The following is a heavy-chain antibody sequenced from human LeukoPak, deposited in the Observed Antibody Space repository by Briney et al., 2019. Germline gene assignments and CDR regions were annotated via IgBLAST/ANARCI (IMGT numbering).Heavy chain of an antibody. V-gene: IGHV4-39*07. Sequence: SETPSLTCTVSGGSISSSSYYWGWIRQPPGKGLEWIGSIYYSGSTYYNPSLKSRVTISVDTSNNRFSLKVTSVTAADTAVCYCARGTDMTPISGYYSFVYWGQGTLVSVSS. CDR2: IYYSGST. J-gene: IGHJ4*02. D-gene: IGHD5-12*01. CDR3: ARGTDMTPISGYYSFVY. CDR1: GGSISSSSYY.